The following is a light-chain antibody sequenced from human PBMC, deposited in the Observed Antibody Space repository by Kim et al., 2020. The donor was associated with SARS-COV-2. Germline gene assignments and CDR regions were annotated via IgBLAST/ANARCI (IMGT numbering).Light chain of an antibody. CDR1: HDISNY. J-gene: IGKJ3*01. CDR3: QQYDDLPFT. Sequence: ATVGDRVSITCQASHDISNYLNWYQHKPEKAPKLLISGASNLEAGVPSRFGGSGSGRDFTFTISSLQPDDIATYYCQQYDDLPFTFGPGTKVDIK. CDR2: GAS. V-gene: IGKV1-33*01.